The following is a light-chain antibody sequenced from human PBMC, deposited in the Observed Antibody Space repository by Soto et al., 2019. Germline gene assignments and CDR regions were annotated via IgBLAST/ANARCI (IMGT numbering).Light chain of an antibody. CDR1: QSFTTR. Sequence: DIQITQSPSTLSASVGDRVTITCRASQSFTTRLAWYQQKPGKTPKLLIYKASSVASGVPSRFSGSGSGTEFTLTISSLQPDDVATDYCQQYDTYCTFGQGTKLEMK. CDR2: KAS. J-gene: IGKJ2*02. V-gene: IGKV1-5*03. CDR3: QQYDTYCT.